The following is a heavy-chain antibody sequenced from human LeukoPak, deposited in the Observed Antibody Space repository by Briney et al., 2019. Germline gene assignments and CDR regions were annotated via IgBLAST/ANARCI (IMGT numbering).Heavy chain of an antibody. Sequence: GGSLRLSCAASGFTFNNYWMAWVRQAPGKGLEWVANIKGDRNEKFYVDSVKGRFTISRDNAKNSLYLQMGSLRAEDTAVYYCARVFGNRNDFDYWGQGTLVTVAS. CDR2: IKGDRNEK. V-gene: IGHV3-7*03. J-gene: IGHJ4*02. CDR3: ARVFGNRNDFDY. CDR1: GFTFNNYW. D-gene: IGHD3-10*01.